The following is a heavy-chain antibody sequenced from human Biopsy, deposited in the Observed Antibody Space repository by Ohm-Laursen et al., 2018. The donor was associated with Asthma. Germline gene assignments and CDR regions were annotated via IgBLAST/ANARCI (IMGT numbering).Heavy chain of an antibody. CDR3: ARGDWYGSASNGY. CDR1: GFVFSQCD. D-gene: IGHD6-6*01. Sequence: SLRLSCSASGFVFSQCDMHWVRQAPGKGLEWVAVLSYNGNNKYYADSVRGRFTISRDNSENTLYLQMNSLRVEDTAVYYCARGDWYGSASNGYWGQGTLVTVSA. J-gene: IGHJ4*02. V-gene: IGHV3-30*03. CDR2: LSYNGNNK.